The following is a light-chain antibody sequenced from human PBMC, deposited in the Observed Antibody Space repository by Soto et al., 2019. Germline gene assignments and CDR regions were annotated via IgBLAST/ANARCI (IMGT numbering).Light chain of an antibody. Sequence: DIQMTQSPSSLSASVGDRVTITCRASQGISSYLAWYQQKPGKVPKLLMYDASTLQSGVPSRFSGSGSGTDFTLTISSLQAEDVATYYCQKYNSVPWTFGQGTKVEIK. CDR2: DAS. CDR1: QGISSY. J-gene: IGKJ1*01. CDR3: QKYNSVPWT. V-gene: IGKV1-27*01.